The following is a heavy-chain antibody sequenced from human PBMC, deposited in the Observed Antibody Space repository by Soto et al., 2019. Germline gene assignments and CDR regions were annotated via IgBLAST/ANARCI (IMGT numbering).Heavy chain of an antibody. V-gene: IGHV3-74*01. CDR1: GFTFSNYW. Sequence: PGGSLRLSCAASGFTFSNYWMHWVRQAPGKGLVWVSRINPDDSTTTYADSVKGRFTISRDNAKNTLYLQMNSLRAEDTAVYYCARSFYYYDSSGYYYPYWGQGTLVTVSS. CDR2: INPDDSTT. CDR3: ARSFYYYDSSGYYYPY. J-gene: IGHJ4*02. D-gene: IGHD3-22*01.